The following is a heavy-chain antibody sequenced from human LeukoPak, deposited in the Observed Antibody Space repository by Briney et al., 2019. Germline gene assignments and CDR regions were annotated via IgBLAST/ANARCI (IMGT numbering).Heavy chain of an antibody. J-gene: IGHJ4*02. V-gene: IGHV3-23*01. D-gene: IGHD2-15*01. CDR1: GFTFSSYA. CDR2: ISGSGGST. CDR3: AKGEAGYCSGGSCYSPFDY. Sequence: GGSLRLSCAASGFTFSSYAMSWVRQAPGKGLERVSAISGSGGSTYYADSVKGRFTISRDNSKNTLYLQMNSLRAEDTAVYYCAKGEAGYCSGGSCYSPFDYWGQGTLVTVSS.